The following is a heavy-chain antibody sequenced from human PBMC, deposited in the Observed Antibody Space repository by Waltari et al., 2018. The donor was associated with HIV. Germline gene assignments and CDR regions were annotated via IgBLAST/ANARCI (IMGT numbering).Heavy chain of an antibody. CDR1: RDSIAQSKNY. CDR3: VRPNRRGLVGGRRTDGGFVDY. J-gene: IGHJ4*01. V-gene: IGHV4-39*01. Sequence: QLQESGPGLVKPSEPLSLIRNVSRDSIAQSKNYWGLIAETPGRGLEWLGTIYYNGAASYNPSLKSRLTISFDTTKNQFSRKLKSVTVADTAGYFCVRPNRRGLVGGRRTDGGFVDYWGLGIRVIVSS. D-gene: IGHD2-15*01. CDR2: IYYNGAA.